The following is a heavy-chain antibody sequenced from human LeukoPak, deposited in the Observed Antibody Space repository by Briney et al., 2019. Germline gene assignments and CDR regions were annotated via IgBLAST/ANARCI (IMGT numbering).Heavy chain of an antibody. CDR2: INPSGGST. V-gene: IGHV1-46*01. D-gene: IGHD3-3*01. CDR1: GYGFLMHG. CDR3: ARGGGVVLRSYMDV. Sequence: ASVKVSCKASGYGFLMHGITWVRQAPGQGLEWMGIINPSGGSTSYAQKFQGRVTMTRDTSIVYMELSSLRSEDTAVYYCARGGGVVLRSYMDVWGKGTTVTISS. J-gene: IGHJ6*03.